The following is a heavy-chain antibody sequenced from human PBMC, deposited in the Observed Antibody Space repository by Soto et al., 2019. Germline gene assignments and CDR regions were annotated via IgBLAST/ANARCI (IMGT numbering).Heavy chain of an antibody. Sequence: GGSLRLSCAASGFTFSSYSMNWVRQAPGKGLEWVSSISSSSSYIYYADSVKGRFTISRDNAKNSLYLQMNSLRAEDTAVYYCARLQATGTNYYYGMDVWGQGTTVTVSS. CDR1: GFTFSSYS. V-gene: IGHV3-21*01. J-gene: IGHJ6*02. CDR2: ISSSSSYI. CDR3: ARLQATGTNYYYGMDV. D-gene: IGHD1-7*01.